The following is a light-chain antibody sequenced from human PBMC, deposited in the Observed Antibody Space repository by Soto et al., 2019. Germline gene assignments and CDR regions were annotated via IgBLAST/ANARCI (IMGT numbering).Light chain of an antibody. J-gene: IGLJ3*02. Sequence: QSVLTQPASVSGSPGQSITISCTGTNSDVGSYNLVSWYQQHPGKAPKLMIYEGSKRPSGVSNRFSGSKSGNTASLTISGLQAEDEADYYCCSYAGSPWVFGGGTKLTVL. V-gene: IGLV2-23*01. CDR1: NSDVGSYNL. CDR3: CSYAGSPWV. CDR2: EGS.